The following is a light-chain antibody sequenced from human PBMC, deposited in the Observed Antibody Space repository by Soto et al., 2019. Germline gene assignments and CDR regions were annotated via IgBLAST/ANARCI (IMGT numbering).Light chain of an antibody. CDR1: QSVSSN. CDR2: GAS. J-gene: IGKJ1*01. V-gene: IGKV3-15*01. CDR3: QQYRT. Sequence: EIVLTQSPVTLSVSPGETATLSCCASQSVSSNLAWYQQKPGQAPRLLIYGASTRANGVPARFSGGGSGTEFTLTISSLQSEDFALYYCQQYRTFGQGTKVEIK.